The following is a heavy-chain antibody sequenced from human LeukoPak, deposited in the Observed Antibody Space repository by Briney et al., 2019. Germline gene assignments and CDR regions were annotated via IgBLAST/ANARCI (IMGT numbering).Heavy chain of an antibody. CDR3: ARDISRNYFDY. CDR1: GGSISSYY. CDR2: IYYSGST. D-gene: IGHD2-2*01. J-gene: IGHJ4*02. Sequence: SETLSLTCTVSGGSISSYYWSWIRQPPGKGLEWIGYIYYSGSTNYNPSLKSRVTISVNTSKNQFSLKLSSVTAADTAVYYCARDISRNYFDYWGQGTLVTVSS. V-gene: IGHV4-59*01.